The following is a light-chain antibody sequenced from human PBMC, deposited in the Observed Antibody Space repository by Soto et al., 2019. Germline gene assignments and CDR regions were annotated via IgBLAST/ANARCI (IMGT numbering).Light chain of an antibody. V-gene: IGKV3-15*01. CDR3: QQYNSWPPIT. CDR2: GAS. Sequence: EIVITQSPSTLSVSTGERATLSCRASQSVSSNLAWYQQKPGQAPRLLIYGASTRATGIPARFSGSGSGTEFTLTISSLQSEDFAVYYCQQYNSWPPITFGQGTRLEIK. J-gene: IGKJ5*01. CDR1: QSVSSN.